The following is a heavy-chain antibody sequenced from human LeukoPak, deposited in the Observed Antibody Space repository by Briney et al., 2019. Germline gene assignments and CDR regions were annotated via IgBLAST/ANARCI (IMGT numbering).Heavy chain of an antibody. CDR2: ISYDGPNK. Sequence: PGGSLRLSCAASGFTFSSYAMHWVRQAPGKGLEWVAVISYDGPNKYYADSVKGRFTISRDNSKNTLYLQMNSLRAEDTAVYYCAKEEAWIQLWHVSPLDYWGQGTLVTVSS. V-gene: IGHV3-30*18. CDR1: GFTFSSYA. D-gene: IGHD5-18*01. CDR3: AKEEAWIQLWHVSPLDY. J-gene: IGHJ4*02.